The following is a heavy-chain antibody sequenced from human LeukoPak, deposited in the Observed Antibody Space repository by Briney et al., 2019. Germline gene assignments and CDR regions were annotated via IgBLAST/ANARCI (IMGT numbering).Heavy chain of an antibody. CDR2: IKSKTDGGTT. V-gene: IGHV3-15*01. Sequence: SPGGSLRLSCAASGFTFSNAWMSWVRQAPGKGLEWVGRIKSKTDGGTTDYAAPVKGRFTISSDDSKNTLYLQMNSLKTEDTAVYYCTTQYYYDSSGYYLFDYWGQGTLVTVSS. D-gene: IGHD3-22*01. CDR1: GFTFSNAW. J-gene: IGHJ4*02. CDR3: TTQYYYDSSGYYLFDY.